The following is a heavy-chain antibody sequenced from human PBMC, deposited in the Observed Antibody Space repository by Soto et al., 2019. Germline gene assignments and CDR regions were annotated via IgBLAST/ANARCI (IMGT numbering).Heavy chain of an antibody. D-gene: IGHD4-17*01. CDR2: INSDGSST. CDR1: GFTFSSYW. CDR3: ARVPPLGYGEYYYYGMDV. Sequence: EVQLVESGGGLVQPGGSLRLSCAASGFTFSSYWMHWVRQAPGKGLVWVSRINSDGSSTSYADSVKGRFIISRDNAKNTLYLQMNRLRAEDTAVYYCARVPPLGYGEYYYYGMDVWGQGTTVTVSS. V-gene: IGHV3-74*01. J-gene: IGHJ6*02.